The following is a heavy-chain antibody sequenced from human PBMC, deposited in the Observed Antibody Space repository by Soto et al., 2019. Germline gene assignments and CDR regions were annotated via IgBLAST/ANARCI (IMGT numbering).Heavy chain of an antibody. Sequence: QVQLVQSGAEVKKPGASVKVSCKASGYTFTSYYIHWVRQAPGQGLEWMGIINPSDGGTSYAQKFQGRVSMNRDTPTSTVYMELSSLRSEDTAVYYCARASPFSPCGDWGQGTLVTVSS. D-gene: IGHD2-21*01. CDR3: ARASPFSPCGD. J-gene: IGHJ4*02. CDR2: INPSDGGT. V-gene: IGHV1-46*01. CDR1: GYTFTSYY.